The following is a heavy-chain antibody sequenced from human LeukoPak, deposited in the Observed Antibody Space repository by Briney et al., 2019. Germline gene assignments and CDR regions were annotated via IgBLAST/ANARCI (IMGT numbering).Heavy chain of an antibody. J-gene: IGHJ4*02. CDR2: ISSSSSYI. CDR3: ARDRVVGGVLDY. CDR1: GFTFSSYS. Sequence: PGGSLRLSCAASGFTFSSYSMNWVRQAPGKGLEWVSSISSSSSYIYYADSVKGRFTISRDNAKNSLYLQMNSLRAEDTAVYYCARDRVVGGVLDYWAQGTLVTVSS. D-gene: IGHD1-26*01. V-gene: IGHV3-21*01.